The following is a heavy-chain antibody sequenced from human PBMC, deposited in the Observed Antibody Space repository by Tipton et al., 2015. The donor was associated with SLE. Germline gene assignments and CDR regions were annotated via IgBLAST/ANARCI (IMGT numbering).Heavy chain of an antibody. V-gene: IGHV4-34*01. CDR3: ARHYGSRYFDY. CDR2: INHSGST. J-gene: IGHJ4*02. D-gene: IGHD1-26*01. CDR1: GGSFSGYY. Sequence: TLSLTCAVYGGSFSGYYWSWIRQPPGKGPEWIGEINHSGSTNYNPSLKGRVTISVDTSKNQFSLKLSSVTAADTAAYYCARHYGSRYFDYWGQGTLVTVSS.